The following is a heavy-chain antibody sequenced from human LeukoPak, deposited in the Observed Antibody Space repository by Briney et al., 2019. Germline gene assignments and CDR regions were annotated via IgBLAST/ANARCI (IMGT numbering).Heavy chain of an antibody. D-gene: IGHD6-19*01. CDR2: IYYTGAT. CDR3: ARYGGSGWVIDN. CDR1: GGSISNYY. J-gene: IGHJ4*02. Sequence: SETLSLTCTVSGGSISNYYWTWIRQPPGKALGWIGYIYYTGATSYNPSLKSRVTISVDTSKNQFSLRLTSVTAADTAVYYCARYGGSGWVIDNWGQGTLVTVSS. V-gene: IGHV4-59*08.